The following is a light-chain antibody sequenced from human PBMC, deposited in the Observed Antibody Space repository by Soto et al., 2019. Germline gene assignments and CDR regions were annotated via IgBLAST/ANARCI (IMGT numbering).Light chain of an antibody. CDR3: QVGETNSDHLV. CDR1: NIGSKS. CDR2: DDS. J-gene: IGLJ3*02. V-gene: IGLV3-21*02. Sequence: SYELTQAPSMSVAPGQTARITCGGNNIGSKSVHWYQQRPGQAPVVVIYDDSDRPSGIPERFSGSNSGNTATLTISGVEAGDEADYYCQVGETNSDHLVFGGGTKVTVL.